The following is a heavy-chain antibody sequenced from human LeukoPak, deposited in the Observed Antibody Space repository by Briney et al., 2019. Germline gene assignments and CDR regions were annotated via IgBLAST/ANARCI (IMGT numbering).Heavy chain of an antibody. Sequence: PGGPLRLSCAASGFTFSSYAMAWVRQAPGKGLEWVSAISPGGDSTYYADCVKGRFTISRDNSKNTLYLQVNSLRAEDTALYYCARTVTTGLHSFDYWGQGTLVTVSS. CDR1: GFTFSSYA. CDR3: ARTVTTGLHSFDY. D-gene: IGHD4-17*01. CDR2: ISPGGDST. V-gene: IGHV3-23*01. J-gene: IGHJ4*02.